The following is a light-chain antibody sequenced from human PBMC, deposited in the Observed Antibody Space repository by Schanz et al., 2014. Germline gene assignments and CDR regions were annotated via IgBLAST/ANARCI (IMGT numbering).Light chain of an antibody. J-gene: IGKJ1*01. CDR2: GAS. V-gene: IGKV3-20*01. Sequence: DIVLTQSPGTLSLSPGERATLSCRASQTVNIIDLAWYQQKPGQAPRVLIYGASNRATGIATRFSGSGFGTEFTLTISGLQSEDFAIYYCQQYHTSRTFGQGTKVEIK. CDR1: QTVNIID. CDR3: QQYHTSRT.